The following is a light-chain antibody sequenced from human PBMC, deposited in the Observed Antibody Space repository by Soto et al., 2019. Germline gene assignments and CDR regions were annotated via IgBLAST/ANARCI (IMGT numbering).Light chain of an antibody. CDR3: QQSYSTPHT. Sequence: DIQMTQSPSSLSASVGDRVTISCRASQSISNYLNWYQQKPGKAPNLLIYGASSLQRGVPSRFSGIGSGTDFTLTISSLKPEDFATYYCQQSYSTPHTFGQGTRLEIK. CDR1: QSISNY. V-gene: IGKV1-39*01. J-gene: IGKJ5*01. CDR2: GAS.